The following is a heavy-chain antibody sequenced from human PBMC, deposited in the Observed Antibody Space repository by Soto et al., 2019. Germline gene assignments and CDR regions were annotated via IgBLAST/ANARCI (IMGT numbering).Heavy chain of an antibody. V-gene: IGHV1-3*01. CDR1: GYTFTSYA. J-gene: IGHJ6*02. D-gene: IGHD2-2*02. Sequence: AAVKVSGKASGYTFTSYAMHWVRQAPGQRREGMGWINAGNGNTKYSQKFQGRVTITRDTSASTAYMELSSLRSEDTAVYFCATAQAIVVVPAAIQTNSYYGVDVWGQGTPVTVSS. CDR3: ATAQAIVVVPAAIQTNSYYGVDV. CDR2: INAGNGNT.